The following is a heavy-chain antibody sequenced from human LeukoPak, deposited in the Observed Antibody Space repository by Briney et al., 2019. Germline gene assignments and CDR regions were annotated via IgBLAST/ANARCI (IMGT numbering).Heavy chain of an antibody. J-gene: IGHJ4*02. Sequence: GGSLRLSCAASGFTFSSYGMHWVRQAPGKGLEWVAVISYDGSNKYYADSVKGRFTISRDNSKNTLYLQMNSLRAEDTAVYYCAKSLIDSITVAYCGGDCYSAVDYWGQGTLVTVSS. V-gene: IGHV3-30*18. CDR2: ISYDGSNK. CDR3: AKSLIDSITVAYCGGDCYSAVDY. CDR1: GFTFSSYG. D-gene: IGHD2-21*02.